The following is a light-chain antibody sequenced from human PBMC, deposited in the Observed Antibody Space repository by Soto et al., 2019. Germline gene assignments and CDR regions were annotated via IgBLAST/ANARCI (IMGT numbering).Light chain of an antibody. CDR1: QSVSSSY. V-gene: IGKV3-20*01. J-gene: IGKJ3*01. CDR3: QHYGSSPFT. CDR2: GAS. Sequence: EIVLTQSPGTLSLSPGERATLSCRASQSVSSSYLAWYQQKPGQTPRLLFYGASSSATGIPDRFSGSGSGRAFTLTISRLEPEDFAVYYCQHYGSSPFTFGPGTNVDI.